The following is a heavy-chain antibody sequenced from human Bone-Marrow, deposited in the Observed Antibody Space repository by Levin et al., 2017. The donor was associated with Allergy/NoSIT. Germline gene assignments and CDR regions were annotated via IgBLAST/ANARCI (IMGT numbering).Heavy chain of an antibody. V-gene: IGHV3-33*01. CDR1: GFTIGNYG. Sequence: QAGGSLRLSCKVSGFTIGNYGMHWVRQVPGKGLEWVALIWYDGGNRDYADSVKGRFTISSDTSKNTVYLHMSSLRGEDTAVYYCARDGTEQGTYYADSNGYPFDYWGQGTQVTVSS. CDR2: IWYDGGNR. D-gene: IGHD3-22*01. CDR3: ARDGTEQGTYYADSNGYPFDY. J-gene: IGHJ4*02.